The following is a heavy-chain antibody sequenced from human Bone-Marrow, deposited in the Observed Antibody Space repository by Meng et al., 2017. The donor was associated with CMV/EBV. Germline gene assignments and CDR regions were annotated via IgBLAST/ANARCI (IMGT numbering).Heavy chain of an antibody. D-gene: IGHD1-1*01. V-gene: IGHV3-66*02. CDR2: IYSGGST. CDR1: GFTVSSNY. Sequence: GESLKISCAASGFTVSSNYMSWVRQAPGKGLEWVSVIYSGGSTYYADSVKGRFTISRDNSKNTLYLQMNSLRAEDTAVYYCARDGIRYNWNDQTNYDAFDIWGQGTIVTVSS. J-gene: IGHJ3*02. CDR3: ARDGIRYNWNDQTNYDAFDI.